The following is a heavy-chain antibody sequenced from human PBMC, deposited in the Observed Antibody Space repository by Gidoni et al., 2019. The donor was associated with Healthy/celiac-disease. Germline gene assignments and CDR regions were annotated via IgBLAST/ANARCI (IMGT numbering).Heavy chain of an antibody. V-gene: IGHV3-21*01. CDR3: ARDSTGYYDSSGYYPDAFDI. D-gene: IGHD3-22*01. CDR2: IGSSSSYI. Sequence: EVQLVESGGGLVKPGGSLRLSCAASGFTFSSSSMHWFRQAPGKGLEWVSSIGSSSSYIYYADSVRGRFSISRDNAKNSRYLKMNSLRAEDTDVYYCARDSTGYYDSSGYYPDAFDIWGQGTMVTVSS. CDR1: GFTFSSSS. J-gene: IGHJ3*02.